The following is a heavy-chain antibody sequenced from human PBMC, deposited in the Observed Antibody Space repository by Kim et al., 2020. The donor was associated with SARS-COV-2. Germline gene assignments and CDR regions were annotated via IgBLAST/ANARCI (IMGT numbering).Heavy chain of an antibody. CDR3: ARWFYDSSCYLKGGDY. D-gene: IGHD3-22*01. V-gene: IGHV5-51*01. Sequence: GESLKISCKGSGYSFTSYWIGWVRQMPGKGLEWMGIIYPGDSDTRYSPSFQGQVTISADKSISTAYLQWSSLKASDTAMYYCARWFYDSSCYLKGGDYWGQGPLVTVSA. CDR2: IYPGDSDT. J-gene: IGHJ4*02. CDR1: GYSFTSYW.